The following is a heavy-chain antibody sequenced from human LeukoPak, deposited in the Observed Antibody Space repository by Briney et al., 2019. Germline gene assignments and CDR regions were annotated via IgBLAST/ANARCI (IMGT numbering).Heavy chain of an antibody. CDR3: ARGHPGYRSSWYQWFDP. D-gene: IGHD6-13*01. Sequence: PSETPSLTCAVYGGSFSGYYWSWIRQPPGEGVEWIGEINHSGSTNYNPSLKSRVTISVDTSKNQFSLKLSSVTAADTAVYYCARGHPGYRSSWYQWFDPWGQGTLVTVSS. CDR1: GGSFSGYY. CDR2: INHSGST. J-gene: IGHJ5*02. V-gene: IGHV4-34*01.